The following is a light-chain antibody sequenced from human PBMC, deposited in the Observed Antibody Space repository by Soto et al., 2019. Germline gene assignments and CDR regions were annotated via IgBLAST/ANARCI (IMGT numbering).Light chain of an antibody. CDR1: QSVSTY. Sequence: EILFTQSPATLSLSPGERATLSCRASQSVSTYLAWFQQDPGQAPRILIYDATNRATGIPARFSGSGSGTDCTLTISSLEPEDFSVYYCQQRSNWPRTFGQGTKVDIK. CDR3: QQRSNWPRT. J-gene: IGKJ1*01. CDR2: DAT. V-gene: IGKV3-11*01.